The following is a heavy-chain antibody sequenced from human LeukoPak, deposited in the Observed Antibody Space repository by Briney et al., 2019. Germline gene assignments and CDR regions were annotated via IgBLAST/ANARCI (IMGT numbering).Heavy chain of an antibody. CDR1: GFTFSSYS. J-gene: IGHJ4*02. CDR3: ARLYCSGGSCYFFDY. Sequence: GSLRLSCAASGFTFSSYSMNWVRQAPGKGLEWVSSISSSSSYIYYADSVKGRFTISRDNAKNSLYLQMNSLRAEDTAVYYCARLYCSGGSCYFFDYWGQGTLVTVSS. V-gene: IGHV3-21*01. D-gene: IGHD2-15*01. CDR2: ISSSSSYI.